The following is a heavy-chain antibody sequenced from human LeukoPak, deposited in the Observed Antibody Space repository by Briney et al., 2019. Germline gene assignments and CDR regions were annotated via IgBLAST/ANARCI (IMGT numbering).Heavy chain of an antibody. V-gene: IGHV4-34*01. CDR2: INHRGST. CDR1: GGSISSYY. J-gene: IGHJ1*01. CDR3: ARGGQYFQH. Sequence: SETLSLTCTVSGGSISSYYWSWIRQPPGKGLEWIGEINHRGSTNYNPSLKSRVTISVDTSKNQFSLKLSSVTAADTAVYYCARGGQYFQHWGQGTLVTVSS.